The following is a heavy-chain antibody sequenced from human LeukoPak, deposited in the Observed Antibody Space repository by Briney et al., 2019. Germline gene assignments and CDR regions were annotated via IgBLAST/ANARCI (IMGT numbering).Heavy chain of an antibody. D-gene: IGHD3-9*01. V-gene: IGHV3-30*02. J-gene: IGHJ5*02. CDR1: GFTFSSYG. CDR3: ARDRYDILTGYSLRPYNWFDP. Sequence: PGGSLRLSCAASGFTFSSYGMHWVRQAPGKGLEWVAFIRYDGSNKYYADSVKGRFTISRDNSKNTLYLQMNSLRAEDTAVYYCARDRYDILTGYSLRPYNWFDPWGQGTLVTVSS. CDR2: IRYDGSNK.